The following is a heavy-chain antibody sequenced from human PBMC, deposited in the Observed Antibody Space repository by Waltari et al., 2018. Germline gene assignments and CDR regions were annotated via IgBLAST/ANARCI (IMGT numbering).Heavy chain of an antibody. V-gene: IGHV3-23*01. CDR3: ARGFGSSRDAYSFDN. CDR1: GFSFSSYA. Sequence: EVQLLDSGGGLVQPGESLRLSCAASGFSFSSYAISWVRQAPGKGLEWVSSISGNAATSYYTDSVKGRFAVSRDNSRNTVWLQMSSLRVEDTAVYYCARGFGSSRDAYSFDNWGQGTQVTVSS. J-gene: IGHJ4*02. CDR2: ISGNAATS. D-gene: IGHD3-16*01.